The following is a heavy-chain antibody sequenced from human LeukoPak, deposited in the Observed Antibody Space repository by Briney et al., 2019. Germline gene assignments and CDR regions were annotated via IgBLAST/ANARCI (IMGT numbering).Heavy chain of an antibody. V-gene: IGHV3-48*04. Sequence: GGSLRLSCAASGFTFSSYWMHWVRQAPGKGLEWVSYISSGGNTIYYADSVKGRFTISRDNAKNSLYLQMNSLRAEDTAVYYCARENDVVLSVDYWGQGTLVTVSS. CDR2: ISSGGNTI. CDR3: ARENDVVLSVDY. CDR1: GFTFSSYW. J-gene: IGHJ4*02. D-gene: IGHD5/OR15-5a*01.